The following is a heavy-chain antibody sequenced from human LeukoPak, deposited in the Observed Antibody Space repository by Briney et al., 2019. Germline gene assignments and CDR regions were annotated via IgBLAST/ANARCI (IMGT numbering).Heavy chain of an antibody. J-gene: IGHJ4*02. CDR2: ISYDGSNK. D-gene: IGHD5-24*01. CDR3: VRGRWLPYDY. V-gene: IGHV3-30-3*01. Sequence: GGSLRLSCAASGFTFSSYAMHWVRQAPGKGLEWVAVISYDGSNKYYADSVKGRFTISRDNSKNTLYLQMNSLRAEDTAVYYCVRGRWLPYDYWGQGTLVTVSS. CDR1: GFTFSSYA.